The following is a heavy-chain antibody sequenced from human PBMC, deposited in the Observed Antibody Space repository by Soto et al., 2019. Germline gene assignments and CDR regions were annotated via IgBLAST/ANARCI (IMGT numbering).Heavy chain of an antibody. CDR2: IYYSGST. CDR1: GGSISSRGYY. Sequence: SETLSLTCTVSGGSISSRGYYWSWIRQHPGKGLEWIGYIYYSGSTYYNPSLKSRVTISADTSKNQFSLKLSSVTAADTAVYYCARAYDSHYFDYWGQGTLVTVSS. J-gene: IGHJ4*02. D-gene: IGHD3-22*01. V-gene: IGHV4-31*03. CDR3: ARAYDSHYFDY.